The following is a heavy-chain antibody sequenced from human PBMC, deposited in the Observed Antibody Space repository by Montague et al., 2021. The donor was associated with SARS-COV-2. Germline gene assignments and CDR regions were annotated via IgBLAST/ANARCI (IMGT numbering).Heavy chain of an antibody. CDR2: IYNSGST. CDR1: GGSISRYS. Sequence: SETLSLTCTVSGGSISRYSWTWIRQPPGKGLEWIGYIYNSGSTSYNPSLTSRVTISVDTSKNQFSLKLSSVAAADTAMYYCARVGRGSSWYEVAFDIWGQGTMVTVSS. V-gene: IGHV4-59*01. J-gene: IGHJ3*02. CDR3: ARVGRGSSWYEVAFDI. D-gene: IGHD6-13*01.